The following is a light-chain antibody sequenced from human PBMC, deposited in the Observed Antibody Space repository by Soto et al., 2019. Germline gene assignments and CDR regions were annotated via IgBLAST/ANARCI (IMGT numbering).Light chain of an antibody. CDR3: QQSFEIPVT. CDR2: SAS. V-gene: IGKV1-39*01. Sequence: DIQMTQSPSSLPASIGDRVTITCRASQTIRTSLNWYQQKAGKAPNLLISSASSLHSGVPSRFTGTGSGTDFTLTISSLQSEDFATYCCQQSFEIPVTFGQGTKLEI. CDR1: QTIRTS. J-gene: IGKJ2*01.